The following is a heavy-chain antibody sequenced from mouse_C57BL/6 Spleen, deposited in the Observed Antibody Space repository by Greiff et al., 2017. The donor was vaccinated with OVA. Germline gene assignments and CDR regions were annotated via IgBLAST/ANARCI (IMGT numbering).Heavy chain of an antibody. V-gene: IGHV14-2*01. CDR2: IDPEDGET. Sequence: EVQLQQSGAELVKPGASVKLSCTASGFNIKDYYLHWVTQRTEQGLEWIGRIDPEDGETKYAPKFPGKAPITADTSSNTAYLQLSSRTSEDTAVYDCAIPHWGAMDYWGQGTSVTVSS. D-gene: IGHD4-1*01. CDR3: AIPHWGAMDY. J-gene: IGHJ4*01. CDR1: GFNIKDYY.